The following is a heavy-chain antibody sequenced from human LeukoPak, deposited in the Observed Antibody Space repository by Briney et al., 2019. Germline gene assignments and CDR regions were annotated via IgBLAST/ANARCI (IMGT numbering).Heavy chain of an antibody. Sequence: KPSETLSLTCTVSGGSISSYYWSWIRQPPGKGLEWIGYIYYSGSTNYNPSLKSRVTISVDTSKNQFSLKLSSVTAADTAVYYCARQFLGPNYYYGMDVWGQGTTVTVSS. J-gene: IGHJ6*02. V-gene: IGHV4-59*08. CDR3: ARQFLGPNYYYGMDV. D-gene: IGHD7-27*01. CDR1: GGSISSYY. CDR2: IYYSGST.